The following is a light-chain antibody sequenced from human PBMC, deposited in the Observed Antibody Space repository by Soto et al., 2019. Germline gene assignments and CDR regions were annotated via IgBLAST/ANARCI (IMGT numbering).Light chain of an antibody. CDR1: SSNIGGNS. J-gene: IGLJ1*01. Sequence: NHPHLESASLGERVTISCAGSSSNIGGNSVSWYQQLPGTAPKLLIYDDNKRPSGIPDRFSGSKSGTSATLGITGFQTGDEADYYCGSWDSSLSAYVFGTGTK. CDR2: DDN. V-gene: IGLV1-51*01. CDR3: GSWDSSLSAYV.